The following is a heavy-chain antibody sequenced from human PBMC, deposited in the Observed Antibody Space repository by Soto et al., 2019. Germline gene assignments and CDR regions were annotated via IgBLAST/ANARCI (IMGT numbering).Heavy chain of an antibody. CDR3: AKGFGNYWAFDY. CDR1: GFSFSTYG. CDR2: ISNDGSNK. J-gene: IGHJ4*02. D-gene: IGHD1-26*01. V-gene: IGHV3-30*18. Sequence: QVHLVESGGGVVQPGRSLRLSCAASGFSFSTYGMHWVRQAPGKGLEWVAFISNDGSNKYYADSVKGRFTISRDNSKTTLYLQMNSLRAGDTAVYYGAKGFGNYWAFDYWGQGTLVTVSS.